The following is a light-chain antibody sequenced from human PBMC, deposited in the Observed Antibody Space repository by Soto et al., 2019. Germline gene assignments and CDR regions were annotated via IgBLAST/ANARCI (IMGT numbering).Light chain of an antibody. V-gene: IGKV1-9*01. J-gene: IGKJ2*01. CDR3: QHLNDYRYT. CDR1: QDISSS. Sequence: DIQLTQSPSFLSASVGDRVTITCRASQDISSSLAWYQHNPGKAPKLLIYAASTLQNGVPSSFSGSGSGTEFTLTSSSLQPEDFATYYCQHLNDYRYTFGQGTKVEIK. CDR2: AAS.